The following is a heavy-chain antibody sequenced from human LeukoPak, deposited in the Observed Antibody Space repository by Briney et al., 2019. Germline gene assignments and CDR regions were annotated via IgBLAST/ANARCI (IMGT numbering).Heavy chain of an antibody. J-gene: IGHJ4*02. CDR1: GYTFTCYY. CDR3: ARDERFCNGDNHYPDLRY. V-gene: IGHV1-2*02. CDR2: INPSAGAS. D-gene: IGHD2-15*01. Sequence: ASVKVSFKSSGYTFTCYYLFWVRQAPAQGLEWVGCINPSAGASKYGQNFQGRLTLTRHTPNRTTLVQVNSLRSDDTAFYYCARDERFCNGDNHYPDLRYLGQGTLVTDSS.